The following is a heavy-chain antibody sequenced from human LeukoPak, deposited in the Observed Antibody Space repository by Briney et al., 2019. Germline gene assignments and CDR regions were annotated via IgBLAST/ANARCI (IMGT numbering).Heavy chain of an antibody. J-gene: IGHJ4*02. CDR3: AKTRGYCSGGSCYCDY. D-gene: IGHD2-15*01. Sequence: PGGSLRLSCAASGFTFSSYAMSWVRQAPGKGLEWVSAISGSGGSTYYADSVKGRFTISRDNSKNTLYLQMNSLRAEDTAVYYCAKTRGYCSGGSCYCDYWGQGTLVTVSS. CDR1: GFTFSSYA. V-gene: IGHV3-23*01. CDR2: ISGSGGST.